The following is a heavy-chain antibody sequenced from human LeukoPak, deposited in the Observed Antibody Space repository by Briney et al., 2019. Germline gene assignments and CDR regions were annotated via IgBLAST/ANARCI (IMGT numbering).Heavy chain of an antibody. D-gene: IGHD3-22*01. CDR3: AKAPRYYYDSSGYPYYFDY. CDR2: ISDDGSRQ. J-gene: IGHJ4*02. CDR1: GFTFSNYA. V-gene: IGHV3-30-3*01. Sequence: GGSLRLSCAATGFTFSNYAIHWGRQAPGKGLEWVAFISDDGSRQHYADSVKGRFTFSRDNSKNTLYLQMNSLRAEDTAVYYCAKAPRYYYDSSGYPYYFDYWGQGTLVTVSS.